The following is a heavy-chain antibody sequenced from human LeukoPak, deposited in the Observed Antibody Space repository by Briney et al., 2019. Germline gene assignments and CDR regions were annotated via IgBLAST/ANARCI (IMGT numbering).Heavy chain of an antibody. CDR2: FDFEDGET. CDR3: ATELPRGLLSY. V-gene: IGHV1-24*01. CDR1: GYTLTVLS. J-gene: IGHJ4*02. Sequence: GASVKVSCKVSGYTLTVLSMHWVRQAPGKGLEWMGGFDFEDGETTYAQKFQGRVTMTEDTPTDTAYMDLRSLRSEDTAVYYCATELPRGLLSYWGQGTLVTVSS. D-gene: IGHD1-26*01.